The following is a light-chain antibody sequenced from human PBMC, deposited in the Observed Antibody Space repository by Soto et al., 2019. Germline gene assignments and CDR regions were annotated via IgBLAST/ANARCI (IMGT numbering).Light chain of an antibody. J-gene: IGLJ1*01. V-gene: IGLV2-8*01. CDR2: EVN. CDR3: SSYAGSSNA. CDR1: SSDVGGYNY. Sequence: QSVLAQPPSASGSPGQSVAISCTGTSSDVGGYNYVSWYQQHPGKAPKLMIYEVNKRPSGVPDRFSGSKSGNTASLTVSGLQAEDEADYYCSSYAGSSNAFGTGTKVTVL.